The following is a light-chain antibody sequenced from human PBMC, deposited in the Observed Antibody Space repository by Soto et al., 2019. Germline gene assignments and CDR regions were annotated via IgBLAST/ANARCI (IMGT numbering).Light chain of an antibody. CDR3: QQYANSPIT. Sequence: VMTQSPLSLPVTPGEPASISCRSSQSVLHSNGYNYLDWYLQKPGQSPQLLIYLGSNRASGVPDRFFGSGSGTDFTLTINRLEPEDFAVYYCQQYANSPITFGQGTRLEIK. J-gene: IGKJ5*01. CDR1: QSVLHSNGYNY. CDR2: LGS. V-gene: IGKV2-28*01.